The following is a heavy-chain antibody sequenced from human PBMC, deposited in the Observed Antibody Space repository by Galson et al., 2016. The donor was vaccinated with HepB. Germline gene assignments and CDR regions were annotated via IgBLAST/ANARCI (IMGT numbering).Heavy chain of an antibody. V-gene: IGHV4-31*03. J-gene: IGHJ4*02. CDR1: GRSISGGGF. Sequence: TLSLTCTVSGRSISGGGFWNWIRQHPEKGLEWIGYISYSGSAYYNPSLKSRVTISMDMSQNQFSLSLSSVTAADTALYYCARGEVHDSTVMTPHYFDYWGQGALVTVS. CDR2: ISYSGSA. D-gene: IGHD4-17*01. CDR3: ARGEVHDSTVMTPHYFDY.